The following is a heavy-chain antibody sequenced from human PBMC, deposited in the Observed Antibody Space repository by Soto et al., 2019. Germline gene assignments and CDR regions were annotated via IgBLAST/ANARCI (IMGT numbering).Heavy chain of an antibody. Sequence: QVQLVESGGGVVQPGRSLRLSCAASGFTFSTYGMHWVRQAPGKGLEWVTLISYDGSNKYYAGSVKGRFTISRDNSXXTLYLKMNSLRVEDTAVYYCAKGITPDYFYYAMDVWGQGTTVTVSS. D-gene: IGHD1-20*01. V-gene: IGHV3-30*18. CDR3: AKGITPDYFYYAMDV. J-gene: IGHJ6*02. CDR2: ISYDGSNK. CDR1: GFTFSTYG.